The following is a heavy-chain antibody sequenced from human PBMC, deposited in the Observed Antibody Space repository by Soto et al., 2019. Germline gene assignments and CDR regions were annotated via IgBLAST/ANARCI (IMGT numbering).Heavy chain of an antibody. J-gene: IGHJ4*02. D-gene: IGHD3-9*01. CDR1: GFTFSSYG. V-gene: IGHV3-23*01. Sequence: PGGSLRLSCAASGFTFSSYGMSWVRQAPGKGLEWVSAISGSGASTYYADSVKGRFTISRDNSRNTLYLQMNSLRAEDTAVYYCAKDLHDILTDYYDYFDYWAQGTLVTVSS. CDR2: ISGSGAST. CDR3: AKDLHDILTDYYDYFDY.